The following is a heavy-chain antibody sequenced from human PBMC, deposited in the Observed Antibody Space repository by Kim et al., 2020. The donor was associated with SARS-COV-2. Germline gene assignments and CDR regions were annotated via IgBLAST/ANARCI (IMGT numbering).Heavy chain of an antibody. CDR1: GFTFSSYA. J-gene: IGHJ3*02. CDR3: AKDARGYYDSSGTGGFDI. CDR2: ISGSGGST. V-gene: IGHV3-23*01. D-gene: IGHD3-22*01. Sequence: GGSLRLSCAASGFTFSSYAMSWVRQAPGKGLEWVSAISGSGGSTYYADSMKGRFTISRDNSKNTLYLQMNSLRAEDTAVYYCAKDARGYYDSSGTGGFDIWGQGTMVTVSS.